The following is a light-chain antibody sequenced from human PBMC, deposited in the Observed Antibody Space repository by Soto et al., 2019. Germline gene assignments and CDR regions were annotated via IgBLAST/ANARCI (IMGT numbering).Light chain of an antibody. J-gene: IGKJ5*01. V-gene: IGKV3-20*01. CDR2: GAS. CDR3: QYYSSSLSIT. CDR1: QSVRSTY. Sequence: EIVLTQSPGILSLSPGERATLSCRASQSVRSTYLAWYQQKPGQAPRLLIHGASSRATGIPDRFSGSGSGTDFTLTISRLEPEDFAVYYCQYYSSSLSITFGPGTRLEIK.